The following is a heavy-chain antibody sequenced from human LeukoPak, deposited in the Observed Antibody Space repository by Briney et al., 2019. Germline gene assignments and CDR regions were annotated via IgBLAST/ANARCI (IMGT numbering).Heavy chain of an antibody. D-gene: IGHD3-16*02. CDR3: ARDKSIMITFGGVNVSY. CDR2: IKQDGSEK. CDR1: GFTFSSYW. J-gene: IGHJ4*02. V-gene: IGHV3-7*01. Sequence: GGSLRLSCAASGFTFSSYWMSWVRQAPGKGLEWVANIKQDGSEKYYVDSVKGRFTISRDNAKNSLYLQMNSLRAEDTAVYYCARDKSIMITFGGVNVSYWGQGTLVTVSS.